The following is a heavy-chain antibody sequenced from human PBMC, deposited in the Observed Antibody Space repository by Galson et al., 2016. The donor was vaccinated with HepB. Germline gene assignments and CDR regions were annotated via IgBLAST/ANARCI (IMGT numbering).Heavy chain of an antibody. CDR1: GASIRNADYF. V-gene: IGHV4-30-4*01. J-gene: IGHJ5*02. Sequence: LTCSVSGASIRNADYFWSWIRQPPGKGLEWIGYIHYSESTYYNPSLESRVLISVDTSNNQFSLKLISVTAADTAVYFCARSLGWFDPWGPGTLVTVSS. CDR2: IHYSEST. CDR3: ARSLGWFDP. D-gene: IGHD3-16*01.